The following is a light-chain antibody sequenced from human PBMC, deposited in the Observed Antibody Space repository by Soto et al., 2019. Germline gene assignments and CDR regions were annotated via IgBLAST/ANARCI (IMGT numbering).Light chain of an antibody. J-gene: IGLJ3*02. CDR2: EVT. CDR3: CSYAGAFGV. CDR1: SSDVGAYNV. Sequence: QSALTQPASVSGSPGQSITISCTGTSSDVGAYNVVSWYQQHPGKVPKLIISEVTKRPSGVSDRFSGSKSGNTASLTISGLQSEDEADYYCCSYAGAFGVFGGGTKVTVL. V-gene: IGLV2-23*02.